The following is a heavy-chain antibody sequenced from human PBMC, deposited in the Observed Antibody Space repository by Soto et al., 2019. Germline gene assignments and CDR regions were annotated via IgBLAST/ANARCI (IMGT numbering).Heavy chain of an antibody. CDR2: VSFDGNNQ. D-gene: IGHD3-16*01. Sequence: QEQEVESGGGVVQPGRSLRLSCAGSGFPLSFYVVHWVRQAPGKGLEWVAVVSFDGNNQYYSDFAKGRFTISRDNSKNTVVLQMNSLRPEDTAIYYCAILYVWGSDFDLWGQGTPVTVSS. CDR1: GFPLSFYV. CDR3: AILYVWGSDFDL. J-gene: IGHJ4*02. V-gene: IGHV3-30*03.